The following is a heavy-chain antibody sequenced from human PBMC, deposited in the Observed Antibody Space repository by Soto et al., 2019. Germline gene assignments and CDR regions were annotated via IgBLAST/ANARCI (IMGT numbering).Heavy chain of an antibody. Sequence: QVQLQESGPGLVKPSETLSLTCTVSGGSMTSYYWSWIRQPPGKRLEWMGYIYYSGYTNYNPSLKSRLTISVDTSKSQFSLEMRSVTAADTAVYYCARDSVGSGYDWGQGTLVTVSS. V-gene: IGHV4-59*01. CDR2: IYYSGYT. CDR1: GGSMTSYY. CDR3: ARDSVGSGYD. J-gene: IGHJ4*02. D-gene: IGHD3-3*01.